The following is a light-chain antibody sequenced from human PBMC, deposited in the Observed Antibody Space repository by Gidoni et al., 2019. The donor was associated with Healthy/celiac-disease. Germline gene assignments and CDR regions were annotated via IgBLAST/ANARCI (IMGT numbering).Light chain of an antibody. CDR1: SGRIASNY. Sequence: NFMLTQHHSVSESPGKTVTIACTRSSGRIASNYVQLYHQRPGSSPTTVIYEDNQSPSGVPDRFSGSIDSSSNSASLTISGLKTEDEADYYCQSYDSSNHGVFGGGTKLTVL. V-gene: IGLV6-57*01. CDR3: QSYDSSNHGV. CDR2: EDN. J-gene: IGLJ3*02.